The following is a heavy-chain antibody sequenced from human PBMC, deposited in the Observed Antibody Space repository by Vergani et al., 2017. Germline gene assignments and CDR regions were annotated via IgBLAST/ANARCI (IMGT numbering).Heavy chain of an antibody. CDR1: GYSFTSYW. V-gene: IGHV5-51*01. J-gene: IGHJ3*02. Sequence: EVQLVQSGAEVKKPGESLKISCKGSGYSFTSYWIGWVRQMPGKGLEWMGIIYPGDSDTRYSPSFQGQVTISADKSISTAYLQWSSLKASDTAMYYWARHCPSRYCTSHHDAFDIWGQGTMVTVSS. D-gene: IGHD2-8*01. CDR3: ARHCPSRYCTSHHDAFDI. CDR2: IYPGDSDT.